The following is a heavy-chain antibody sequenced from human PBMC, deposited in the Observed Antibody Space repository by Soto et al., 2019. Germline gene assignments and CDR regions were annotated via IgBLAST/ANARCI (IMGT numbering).Heavy chain of an antibody. Sequence: QVQLVESGGGLVKPGGSLRLSCAASGFTFSNYYMSWIRQAPGKGLEWVSYISHSGSTIHYTDSVKGRFTISRDNAKNALYLQMTSLRADDTAVYFWARAVAIFGVRVNNFDYWGQGTLVTVSS. CDR1: GFTFSNYY. CDR3: ARAVAIFGVRVNNFDY. V-gene: IGHV3-11*01. CDR2: ISHSGSTI. J-gene: IGHJ4*02. D-gene: IGHD3-3*02.